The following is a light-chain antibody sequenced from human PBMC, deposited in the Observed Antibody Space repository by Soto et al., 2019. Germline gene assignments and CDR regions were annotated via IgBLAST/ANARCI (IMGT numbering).Light chain of an antibody. CDR1: QSGSSSY. CDR2: GAS. J-gene: IGKJ5*01. Sequence: EIVLTQSPGTLSLSPGERATLSCRASQSGSSSYLAWYQQKPGQPPRLLVYGASTRASGIPPRFSGSGSGTDFTITISSLQSEDFAVYYCQQLNYWPRITFGQGTRLENK. V-gene: IGKV3-15*01. CDR3: QQLNYWPRIT.